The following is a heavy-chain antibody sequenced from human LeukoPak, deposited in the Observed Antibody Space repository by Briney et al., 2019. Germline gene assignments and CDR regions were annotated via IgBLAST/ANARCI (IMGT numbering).Heavy chain of an antibody. CDR3: AKDKGPSGFGSGWPFDS. CDR1: GFTFSSYA. Sequence: PGGSLRLSCAASGFTFSSYAVHWVRQAPGKGLEWVSVMSFDGNNEYYADSVKGRFTISRDKSKNTLYLQMSSLRAEDTAVYYCAKDKGPSGFGSGWPFDSWGQGTRVVVSS. J-gene: IGHJ4*02. CDR2: MSFDGNNE. D-gene: IGHD6-19*01. V-gene: IGHV3-30*18.